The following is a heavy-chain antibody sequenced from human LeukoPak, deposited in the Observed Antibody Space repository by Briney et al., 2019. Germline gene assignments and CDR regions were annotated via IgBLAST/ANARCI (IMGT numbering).Heavy chain of an antibody. CDR1: GFTFSSYA. J-gene: IGHJ4*02. CDR3: VKPQPGGGFDY. V-gene: IGHV3-64D*09. D-gene: IGHD1-14*01. Sequence: GGSLILSCSASGFTFSSYAMHWVRQAPGKGLEYASAISSNGGSTYYADSVKGRFTISRDNSKNTLYLQMSSLRAEDTAVYYCVKPQPGGGFDYWGQGTLVTVSS. CDR2: ISSNGGST.